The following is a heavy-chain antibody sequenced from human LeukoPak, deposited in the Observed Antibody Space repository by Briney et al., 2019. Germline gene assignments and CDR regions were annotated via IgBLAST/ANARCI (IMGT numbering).Heavy chain of an antibody. CDR3: AREGLWFGEQIWETYYYYMDV. Sequence: GGSLRLSCAASGFTFSSYSMNWVRQAPGKGLEWVSSISSSSSYIYYADSVKGRFTISRDNAKNSLYLQMNSLRAEDTAVYYCAREGLWFGEQIWETYYYYMDVWGKGTTVTISS. CDR2: ISSSSSYI. J-gene: IGHJ6*03. D-gene: IGHD3-10*01. V-gene: IGHV3-21*01. CDR1: GFTFSSYS.